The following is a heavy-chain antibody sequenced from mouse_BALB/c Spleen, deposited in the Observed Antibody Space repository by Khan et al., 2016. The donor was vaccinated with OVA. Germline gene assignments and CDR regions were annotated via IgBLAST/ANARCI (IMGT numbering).Heavy chain of an antibody. V-gene: IGHV2-2*02. CDR3: ARNYDYDEGLTY. CDR1: GFSLTNYG. CDR2: IWSGGST. J-gene: IGHJ3*01. D-gene: IGHD2-4*01. Sequence: VQLQQSGPGLVQPSQSLSITCTVSGFSLTNYGVHWVRQSPGKGLEWLGLIWSGGSTDYNAAFISRLSISKDNSKSQVLVTMNSLQANDTAIYYCARNYDYDEGLTYWGQGTLVTVSA.